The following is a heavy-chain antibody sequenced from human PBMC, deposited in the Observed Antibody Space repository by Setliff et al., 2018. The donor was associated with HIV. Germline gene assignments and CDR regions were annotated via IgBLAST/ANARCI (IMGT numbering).Heavy chain of an antibody. CDR3: ARDFSGQELVGGWFDP. J-gene: IGHJ5*02. CDR2: IIPIFGTA. D-gene: IGHD6-13*01. Sequence: ASVNVSCKPSGGTFSSYVISWVRQAPGQGLEWMGGIIPIFGTANYAQKFQGRVTITADESTSTAYMELSSLRSDDTAVYYCARDFSGQELVGGWFDPWGQGTLVTVSS. V-gene: IGHV1-69*13. CDR1: GGTFSSYV.